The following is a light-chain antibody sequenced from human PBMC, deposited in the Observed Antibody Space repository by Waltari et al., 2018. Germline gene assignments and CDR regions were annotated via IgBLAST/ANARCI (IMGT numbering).Light chain of an antibody. CDR3: ATWDDSLTAWV. J-gene: IGLJ3*02. Sequence: QSVLAQPPSASETPGQRVTISCSGSSSNIGSNYINWYQQLPGTAPNLLIYRSHERPSGVPERFSGSKSGTSASLAISGLRSKDEADYYCATWDDSLTAWVFGGGTKVTVV. V-gene: IGLV1-47*01. CDR1: SSNIGSNY. CDR2: RSH.